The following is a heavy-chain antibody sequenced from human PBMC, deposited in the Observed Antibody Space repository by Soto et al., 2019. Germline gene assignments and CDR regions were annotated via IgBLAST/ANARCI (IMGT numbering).Heavy chain of an antibody. CDR2: ISAYNGNT. Sequence: ASVKVSCKASGYTFTSYGISWVRQAPGQGLEWMGWISAYNGNTNYAQKLQGRVTMTTDTSTSTAYMELRSLRSDDTAVYYCARDGPPNYYDFWSGPPVGMDVWGQGPRSPSP. J-gene: IGHJ6*02. D-gene: IGHD3-3*01. CDR1: GYTFTSYG. V-gene: IGHV1-18*01. CDR3: ARDGPPNYYDFWSGPPVGMDV.